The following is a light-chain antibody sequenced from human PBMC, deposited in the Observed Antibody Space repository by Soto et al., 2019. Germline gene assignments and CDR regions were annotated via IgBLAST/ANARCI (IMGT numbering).Light chain of an antibody. CDR2: GAS. J-gene: IGKJ5*01. Sequence: EIVMTQSPATLSVSPGEGATLSCRASQSVSSKLAWYQQKPGQAPRLLIYGASTRATGIPARFSGSGSGTDFTLTISRLEPEDFAVYYCQQYGSSPPWTFGQGTRLEIK. CDR3: QQYGSSPPWT. CDR1: QSVSSK. V-gene: IGKV3-15*01.